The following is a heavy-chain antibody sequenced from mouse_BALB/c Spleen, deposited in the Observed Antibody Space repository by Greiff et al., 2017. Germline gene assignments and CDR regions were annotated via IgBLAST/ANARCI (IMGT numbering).Heavy chain of an antibody. CDR1: GFTFSSYA. CDR2: ISSGGST. J-gene: IGHJ1*01. Sequence: EVQLVESGEGLVKPGGSLKLSCAASGFTFSSYAMSWVRQTPEKRLEWVASISSGGSTYYPDSVKGRFTISRDNARNILYLQMSSLRSEDTAMYYCANDGYYVGYWYFDVWGAGTTVTVSS. V-gene: IGHV5-6-5*01. D-gene: IGHD2-3*01. CDR3: ANDGYYVGYWYFDV.